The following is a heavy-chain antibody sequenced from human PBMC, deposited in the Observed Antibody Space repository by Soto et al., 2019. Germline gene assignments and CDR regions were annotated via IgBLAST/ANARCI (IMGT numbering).Heavy chain of an antibody. Sequence: QVQLVQSGAEVKKPGASVKVSCKASGYTFTSYDINWVRQATGQGLEWMGWMNPNSGNTGYAQKFQGRVTMTRNTSISTDYMELSSLRSEDTAVYYCARGGNIVVVPAPNDAFDIWGQGTMVTVSS. CDR2: MNPNSGNT. D-gene: IGHD2-2*01. J-gene: IGHJ3*02. V-gene: IGHV1-8*01. CDR1: GYTFTSYD. CDR3: ARGGNIVVVPAPNDAFDI.